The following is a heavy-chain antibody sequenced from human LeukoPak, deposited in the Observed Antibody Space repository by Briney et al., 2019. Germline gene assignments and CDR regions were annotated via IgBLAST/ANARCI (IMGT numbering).Heavy chain of an antibody. CDR2: LYPADSNT. J-gene: IGHJ4*02. D-gene: IGHD2-21*02. V-gene: IGHV5-51*01. Sequence: GESLKISCKGSGYSFTSYWIGWVRQMPGKGLEWMGILYPADSNTIYSPSFQGQVTISADKSISTAYLQWSSLKASDTAMYYCARPSYCGGDCSGYYFDYWGQGTLVTVSS. CDR3: ARPSYCGGDCSGYYFDY. CDR1: GYSFTSYW.